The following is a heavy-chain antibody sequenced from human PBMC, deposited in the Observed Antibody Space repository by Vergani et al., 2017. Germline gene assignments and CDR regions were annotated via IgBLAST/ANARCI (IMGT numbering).Heavy chain of an antibody. J-gene: IGHJ4*02. Sequence: QVQLVESGGGVVQPGRSLRLSCAASGFTFSSYCMHWVRQAPGKGLEWVAVISYDGSTKYYAASVTGRFTISRDNSKNTLYLQMNSLRAEDTAVYYGAKGYFDMVRGVLDYWGQGTLVTVSS. CDR2: ISYDGSTK. CDR1: GFTFSSYC. D-gene: IGHD3-10*01. CDR3: AKGYFDMVRGVLDY. V-gene: IGHV3-30*18.